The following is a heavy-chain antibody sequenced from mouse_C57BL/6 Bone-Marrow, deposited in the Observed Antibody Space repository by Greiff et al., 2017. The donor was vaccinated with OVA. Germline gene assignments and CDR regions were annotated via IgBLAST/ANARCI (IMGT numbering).Heavy chain of an antibody. J-gene: IGHJ3*01. CDR2: IDPENGDT. D-gene: IGHD4-1*01. V-gene: IGHV14-4*01. CDR3: TTRGTGPWFAY. Sequence: VQLQQSGAELVRPGASVKLSCTASGFNIKDDYMHWVKQRPEQGLEWIGWIDPENGDTEYASKFQGKATITADTSSNTAYLQLSSLTSEDTAVYYCTTRGTGPWFAYWGQGNLVTVSA. CDR1: GFNIKDDY.